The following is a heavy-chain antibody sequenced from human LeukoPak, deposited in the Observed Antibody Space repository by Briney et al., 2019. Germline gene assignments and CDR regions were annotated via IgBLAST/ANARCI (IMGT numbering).Heavy chain of an antibody. J-gene: IGHJ4*02. D-gene: IGHD6-6*01. CDR3: TTIEYSSSIVY. V-gene: IGHV4-39*07. Sequence: SETLSLTCSVSGGSVTITNSYWVWIRQAPGKTLEWIGSMNYGGRSSYNPSLKSRVTISVDTSKNQFSLRLSSVTAADTAVYYCTTIEYSSSIVYWGQGTLVTVSS. CDR2: MNYGGRS. CDR1: GGSVTITNSY.